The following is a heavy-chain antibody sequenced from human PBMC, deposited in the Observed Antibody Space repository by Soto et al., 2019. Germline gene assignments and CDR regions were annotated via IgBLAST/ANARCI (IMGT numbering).Heavy chain of an antibody. CDR3: ASGPIGDYTDGFDY. Sequence: SETLSLTCAVYGGSFSGYYWSWIRQSPGKGLEWIGYIYHSGSTYYNPSLKSRVTISVDRSKNQFSLKLSSVTAADTAVYYCASGPIGDYTDGFDYWGQGTLVTVSS. CDR1: GGSFSGYY. CDR2: IYHSGST. D-gene: IGHD4-17*01. V-gene: IGHV4-34*01. J-gene: IGHJ4*02.